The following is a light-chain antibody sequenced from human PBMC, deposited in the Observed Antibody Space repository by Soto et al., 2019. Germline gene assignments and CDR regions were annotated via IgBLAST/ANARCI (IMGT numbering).Light chain of an antibody. Sequence: EIVMTQSPATLSVSPVGRATLSCRASQSVSSNLAWYQQKPGQAPRLLIYGASTRATGIPDRFSGSGSGTDFSLTISRLEPEDFAVYYCQQFGSSITFGQGTRLEIK. CDR1: QSVSSN. J-gene: IGKJ5*01. V-gene: IGKV3-20*01. CDR2: GAS. CDR3: QQFGSSIT.